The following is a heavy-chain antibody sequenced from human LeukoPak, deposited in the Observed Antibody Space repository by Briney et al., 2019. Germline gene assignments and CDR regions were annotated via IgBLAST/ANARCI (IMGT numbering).Heavy chain of an antibody. CDR3: AKDETRALWFGETLDY. CDR1: GFTFSSYG. CDR2: ISYDGSNK. Sequence: GGSLRLSCAASGFTFSSYGMHWVRQAPGKGLEWVAVISYDGSNKYYADSVKGRFTISRDNSKNTLYLQMNSLRAEDTAVYYCAKDETRALWFGETLDYWGQGTLVTVSS. J-gene: IGHJ4*02. D-gene: IGHD3-10*01. V-gene: IGHV3-30*18.